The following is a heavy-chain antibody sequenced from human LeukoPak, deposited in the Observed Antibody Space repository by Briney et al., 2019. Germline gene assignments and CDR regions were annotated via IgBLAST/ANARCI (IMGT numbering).Heavy chain of an antibody. V-gene: IGHV4-59*08. CDR2: IYYSGST. Sequence: SETLSLTCTVSDGSISSYYWSWIRQPPGKGLEWIGYIYYSGSTNYNPSLKSRVTISVDTSKNQFSLKLSSVTAADTAVYYCAFYDSSGYNYWGQGTLVTVSS. J-gene: IGHJ4*02. CDR1: DGSISSYY. D-gene: IGHD3-22*01. CDR3: AFYDSSGYNY.